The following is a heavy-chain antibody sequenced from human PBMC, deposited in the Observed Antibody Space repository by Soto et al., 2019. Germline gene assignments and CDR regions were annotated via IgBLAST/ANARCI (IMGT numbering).Heavy chain of an antibody. CDR2: IIPILGIA. D-gene: IGHD2-21*02. J-gene: IGHJ4*02. CDR3: ARDAGYCGGDCADY. CDR1: GGTFSSYT. V-gene: IGHV1-69*08. Sequence: QVQLVQSGAEVKKPGSSVKVSCKASGGTFSSYTISWLRQSPGQGLEWMGRIIPILGIANYAQKFQGRVTITADKSTSTAYMELSSLRSEDTAVYYCARDAGYCGGDCADYWGQGTLVTVSS.